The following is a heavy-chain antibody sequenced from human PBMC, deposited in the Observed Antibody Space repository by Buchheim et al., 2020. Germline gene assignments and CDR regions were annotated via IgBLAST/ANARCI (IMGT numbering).Heavy chain of an antibody. Sequence: QVQLVQSGAEVKKPESSVRVSCKTSGGTSSDYYISWVRQAPGQGLEWMGGIIPNLGTTKYAQKFQGTVTFNADRSTRTAYMELSSLKSEDTAVYYCASDVGTFVGASDYWGQGTL. CDR1: GGTSSDYY. CDR2: IIPNLGTT. D-gene: IGHD1-26*01. V-gene: IGHV1-69*06. CDR3: ASDVGTFVGASDY. J-gene: IGHJ4*02.